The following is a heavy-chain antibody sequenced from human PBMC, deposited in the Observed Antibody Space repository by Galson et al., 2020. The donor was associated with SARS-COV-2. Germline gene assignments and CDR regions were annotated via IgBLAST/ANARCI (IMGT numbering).Heavy chain of an antibody. Sequence: EPLSLTCTVSGYSVSTTNYWGWVRQPPGRGLEWIGSVYPSGTTYYNPSLKSRVTISVDTSKNQFSLRLDSVTAADTALYYCARQGVNMIVLVTVPGWYFDRWGRGTLVTVSS. V-gene: IGHV4-38-2*02. CDR1: GYSVSTTNY. D-gene: IGHD3-22*01. CDR2: VYPSGTT. J-gene: IGHJ2*01. CDR3: ARQGVNMIVLVTVPGWYFDR.